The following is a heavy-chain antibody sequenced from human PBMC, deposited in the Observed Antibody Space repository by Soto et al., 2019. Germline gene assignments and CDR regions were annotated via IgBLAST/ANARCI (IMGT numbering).Heavy chain of an antibody. D-gene: IGHD3-22*01. Sequence: GGSLRLSCAASGFTFSSYWMSWVRQAPGKGLEWVANIKQDGSEKYYVDSVKGRFTISRDNAKNSLYLQMNSLRAEDTAVYYCARARVMYYYDSSGYYYSCYFDYWGQGTLVTSPQ. V-gene: IGHV3-7*03. CDR3: ARARVMYYYDSSGYYYSCYFDY. CDR1: GFTFSSYW. CDR2: IKQDGSEK. J-gene: IGHJ4*02.